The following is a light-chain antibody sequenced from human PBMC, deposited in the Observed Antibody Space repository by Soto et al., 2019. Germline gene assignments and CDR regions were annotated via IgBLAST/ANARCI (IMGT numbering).Light chain of an antibody. Sequence: DIQMTQSPSSLSASVGDRVTITCRASQGISNYLAWYQQKPGKVPKLLIYAASTFQSGVPSRFSGRGSGIDFTLTISSLKPEDGATYYCQKYNTAPYTVGQGPKLEIK. J-gene: IGKJ2*01. CDR2: AAS. CDR1: QGISNY. CDR3: QKYNTAPYT. V-gene: IGKV1-27*01.